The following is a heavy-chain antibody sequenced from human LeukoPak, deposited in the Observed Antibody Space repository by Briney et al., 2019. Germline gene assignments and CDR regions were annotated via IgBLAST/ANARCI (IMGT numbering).Heavy chain of an antibody. Sequence: ASVKVSCKASGYTFTSYDINWVRQATGQGLEWMGWMNPNSGNTGYAQKFQGRVTMTRNTSISTAYMELSSLRSEDTAVYYCARGYPDYYDSSGYYSNFDYWGQGTLVTVSS. CDR2: MNPNSGNT. CDR1: GYTFTSYD. CDR3: ARGYPDYYDSSGYYSNFDY. D-gene: IGHD3-22*01. V-gene: IGHV1-8*01. J-gene: IGHJ4*02.